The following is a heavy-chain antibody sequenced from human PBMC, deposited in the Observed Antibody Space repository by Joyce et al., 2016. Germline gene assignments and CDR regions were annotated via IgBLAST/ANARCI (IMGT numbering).Heavy chain of an antibody. D-gene: IGHD2-2*01. Sequence: QVQLVESGGGVVQPGRSLRLSCAASGFPFSSYGMHWVRQAQGKGLEWVAVISYDGGKKCYADSVKGRFTISRDNSKNTLYLQMNSLRAEDTAVYYCAKDDCSSTSCYFDYWGQGTLVTVSS. V-gene: IGHV3-30*18. J-gene: IGHJ4*02. CDR1: GFPFSSYG. CDR2: ISYDGGKK. CDR3: AKDDCSSTSCYFDY.